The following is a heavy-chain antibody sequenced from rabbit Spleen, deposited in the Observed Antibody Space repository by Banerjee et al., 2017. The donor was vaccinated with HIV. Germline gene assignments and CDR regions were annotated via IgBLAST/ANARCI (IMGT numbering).Heavy chain of an antibody. CDR1: GVSFSGSSY. D-gene: IGHD7-1*01. V-gene: IGHV1S45*01. CDR3: ARDHVSTAGYLLHL. J-gene: IGHJ4*01. CDR2: VAAGVSLTS. Sequence: QEQLVESGGGLVQPEGSLTLTCIASGVSFSGSSYMCWVRQAPGKGPEWIACVAAGVSLTSYYATWAKGRFTISKTSSTTVTLQMTSLTAADTATYFCARDHVSTAGYLLHLWGPGHPRHRL.